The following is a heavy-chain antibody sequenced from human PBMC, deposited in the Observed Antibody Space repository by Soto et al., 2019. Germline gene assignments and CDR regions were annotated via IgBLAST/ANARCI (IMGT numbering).Heavy chain of an antibody. J-gene: IGHJ4*02. Sequence: QITLKESGPTLVKPTQALTLTCTFSGFSLSTSGVGVGWIRQPPGKALEWLALIYWDDDKRYSPSLKSRLTIPHDTSKNQVVLTMTNIDPGDTATYYCARHSTYGYGDYWGQGTLVTVSS. CDR2: IYWDDDK. D-gene: IGHD5-12*01. CDR3: ARHSTYGYGDY. CDR1: GFSLSTSGVG. V-gene: IGHV2-5*02.